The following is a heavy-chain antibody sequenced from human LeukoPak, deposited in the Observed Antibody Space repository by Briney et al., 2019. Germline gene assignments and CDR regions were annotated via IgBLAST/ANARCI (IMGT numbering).Heavy chain of an antibody. CDR1: GFTFSSYG. D-gene: IGHD3-22*01. CDR2: IWYDGSNK. CDR3: ARSHYYDSSGYPNWFDP. Sequence: PGGSLRLSSAASGFTFSSYGRHWVRQAPGKGLEWVAVIWYDGSNKYYADSVKGRFTISRDNSKNTLYLQMNSLRAEDTAVYYCARSHYYDSSGYPNWFDPWGQGTLVTVSS. J-gene: IGHJ5*02. V-gene: IGHV3-33*01.